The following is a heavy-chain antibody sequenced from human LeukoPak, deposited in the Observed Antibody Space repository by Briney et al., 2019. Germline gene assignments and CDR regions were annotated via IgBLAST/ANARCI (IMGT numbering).Heavy chain of an antibody. D-gene: IGHD6-19*01. CDR3: ARVQGYSSGWYPFDY. Sequence: GASVKVSCKASGYTFTGYYMHWVRQAPGQGLEWMGWINPNSGGTNYAQKLQGRVTMTTDTSTSTAYMELRSLRSDDTAVYYCARVQGYSSGWYPFDYWGQGTLVTVSS. V-gene: IGHV1-2*02. CDR2: INPNSGGT. CDR1: GYTFTGYY. J-gene: IGHJ4*02.